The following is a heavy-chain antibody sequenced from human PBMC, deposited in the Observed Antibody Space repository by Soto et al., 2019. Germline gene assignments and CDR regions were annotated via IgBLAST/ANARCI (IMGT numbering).Heavy chain of an antibody. V-gene: IGHV3-9*01. CDR1: GFTFDDHA. D-gene: IGHD2-21*02. CDR2: ISWSSSNR. CDR3: ARVMCGDCSTYYYYSMDV. J-gene: IGHJ6*02. Sequence: PGGSLRLSCVASGFTFDDHAIHWGRQLPGKCLEWVSGISWSSSNRRYADSVRGRFTISRDNAKDSLYLQMSSLRAEDTAVYYCARVMCGDCSTYYYYSMDVWGQGTTVTVSS.